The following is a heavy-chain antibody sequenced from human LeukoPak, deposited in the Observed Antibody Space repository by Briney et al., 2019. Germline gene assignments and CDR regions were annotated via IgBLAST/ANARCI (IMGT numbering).Heavy chain of an antibody. CDR2: IRNSGSTI. D-gene: IGHD4-17*01. V-gene: IGHV3-11*04. Sequence: GGSLRLSCAASGFTFSDYYMSWIRQAPGKGLEWVSDIRNSGSTIYYADSVKGRFTISRDNAKNSLYLQMNSLRAEDTAVYYCARAPSYGTFFDYWGQGTLVTVSS. CDR1: GFTFSDYY. J-gene: IGHJ4*02. CDR3: ARAPSYGTFFDY.